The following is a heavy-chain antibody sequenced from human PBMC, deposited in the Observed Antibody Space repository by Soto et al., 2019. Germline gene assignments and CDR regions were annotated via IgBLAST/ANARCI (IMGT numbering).Heavy chain of an antibody. Sequence: QVQLVQSGAEVEKPGASVKVSCKTSGYFFTSHYIHWVRLAPGRGLEWMGRINPNNGDTNSPRKFQGRVTMTSDTSISTAYMEMSGLRSDDTALYYCEREVTYGGGSFSLGLWGQGTLVTVSS. CDR3: EREVTYGGGSFSLGL. CDR2: INPNNGDT. D-gene: IGHD3-10*01. J-gene: IGHJ4*02. V-gene: IGHV1-2*06. CDR1: GYFFTSHY.